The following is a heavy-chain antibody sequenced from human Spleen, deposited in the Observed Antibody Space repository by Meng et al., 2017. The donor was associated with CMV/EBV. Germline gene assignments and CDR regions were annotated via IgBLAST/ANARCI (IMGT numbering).Heavy chain of an antibody. V-gene: IGHV3-30*04. J-gene: IGHJ4*02. CDR1: GFTFNSYV. CDR2: IAHDGSIT. D-gene: IGHD3-3*01. Sequence: GESLKISCAASGFTFNSYVFHWVRQAPGQGLDLVAAIAHDGSITLYADSVKGRSTISRDNSKNTLFLQMDSLRVEDTAIYYCARKGGGSGSFDYFDSWGQGTLVTVSS. CDR3: ARKGGGSGSFDYFDS.